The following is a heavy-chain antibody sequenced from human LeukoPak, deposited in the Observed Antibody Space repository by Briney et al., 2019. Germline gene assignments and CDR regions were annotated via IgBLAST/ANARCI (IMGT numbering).Heavy chain of an antibody. V-gene: IGHV3-48*04. D-gene: IGHD3-22*01. Sequence: GGSLRLSCEASGFTFSRYSVNWVRQAPGKGLEWVSYISGGSSTIYYADSVKGRFTVSRDNAKNSLYLHMNSLRAEDTAVYYCARDRGSYDSGNYYYPYYFDYWGQGTLVTVSS. CDR2: ISGGSSTI. J-gene: IGHJ4*02. CDR1: GFTFSRYS. CDR3: ARDRGSYDSGNYYYPYYFDY.